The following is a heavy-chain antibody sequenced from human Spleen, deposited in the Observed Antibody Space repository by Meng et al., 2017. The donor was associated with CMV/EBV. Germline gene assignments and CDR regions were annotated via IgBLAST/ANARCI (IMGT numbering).Heavy chain of an antibody. CDR2: ISGVNDNT. CDR1: NYTFTSYG. CDR3: ARRIFGVVSGMDV. D-gene: IGHD3-3*01. J-gene: IGHJ6*02. V-gene: IGHV1-18*01. Sequence: ASVKVSCKASNYTFTSYGVSWVRQAPGEGLEWLGWISGVNDNTNYAQKFQGRVFMTTDTSTSTAYMELRSLRSDDTAVYYCARRIFGVVSGMDVWGQGTTVTSP.